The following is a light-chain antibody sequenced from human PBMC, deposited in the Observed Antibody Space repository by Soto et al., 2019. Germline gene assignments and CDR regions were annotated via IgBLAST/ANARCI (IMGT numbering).Light chain of an antibody. CDR2: DVN. J-gene: IGLJ2*01. CDR1: SSDIGGYNY. Sequence: QSALPQPPSASGSPGQSVTISCTGTSSDIGGYNYVSWYQQHPGKAPKLMIYDVNKRPSGVPDRFSGSKSGNTASLTVSGLQAEDEADYYCSSYAGSNNFVLFGGGTKVTV. CDR3: SSYAGSNNFVL. V-gene: IGLV2-8*01.